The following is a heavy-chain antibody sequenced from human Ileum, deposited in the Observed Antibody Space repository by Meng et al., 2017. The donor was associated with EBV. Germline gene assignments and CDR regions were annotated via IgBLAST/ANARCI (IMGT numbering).Heavy chain of an antibody. J-gene: IGHJ4*02. Sequence: QVQRQEPGQGLGKPSETLSLTCAVSGGSISRSDGRSWVRQPPGKGLEWIGETSHSGSTNYSPSLKSRVTISRDKSKNQLSLKLNSVTASDTAVYYCASRDYYRSDYWGQGTLVTVSS. CDR2: TSHSGST. CDR3: ASRDYYRSDY. CDR1: GGSISRSDG. D-gene: IGHD3-22*01. V-gene: IGHV4-4*02.